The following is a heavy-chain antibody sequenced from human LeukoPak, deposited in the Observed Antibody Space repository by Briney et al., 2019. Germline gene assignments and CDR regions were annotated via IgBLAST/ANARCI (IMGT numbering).Heavy chain of an antibody. CDR3: ARGLRYQLLLAPFDY. J-gene: IGHJ4*02. CDR2: INHSGST. D-gene: IGHD2-2*01. CDR1: GGSFSGYY. Sequence: SETLSLTCAVYGGSFSGYYWSWIRQPPGKGLEWIGEINHSGSTNYNPSLKSRVTISVDTSKNQFSLKLSSVTAADTAVYYCARGLRYQLLLAPFDYWGQGTLVTVSS. V-gene: IGHV4-34*01.